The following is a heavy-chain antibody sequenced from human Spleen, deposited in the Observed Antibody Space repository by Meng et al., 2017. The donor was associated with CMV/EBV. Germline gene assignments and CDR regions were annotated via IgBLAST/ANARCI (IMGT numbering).Heavy chain of an antibody. J-gene: IGHJ4*02. CDR2: IYFTGST. V-gene: IGHV4-61*08. Sequence: SLPCTVSGDSVSSGAYYWSWIRQPPGKGLEWIGYIYFTGSTNYNPSLKSRVTISVDTSKNQFSLRLSSVTAADTAVYYCVRTKRSTYFDYWGQGTLVTVS. CDR1: GDSVSSGAYY. CDR3: VRTKRSTYFDY. D-gene: IGHD6-13*01.